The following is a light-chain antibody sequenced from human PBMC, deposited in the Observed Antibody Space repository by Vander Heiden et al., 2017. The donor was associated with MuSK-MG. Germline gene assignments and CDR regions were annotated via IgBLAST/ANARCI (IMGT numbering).Light chain of an antibody. CDR1: QSVNNN. V-gene: IGKV3-15*01. CDR2: GAS. J-gene: IGKJ5*01. Sequence: EIVMTQSPASLSVSPGESATLSCRASQSVNNNLAWYQQKPGQAPRLLIFGASTRATGIPDRFSGGGSGTDFTLSISSLQSEDFAVYYCQQYNTGPPITFGPGTRLEMK. CDR3: QQYNTGPPIT.